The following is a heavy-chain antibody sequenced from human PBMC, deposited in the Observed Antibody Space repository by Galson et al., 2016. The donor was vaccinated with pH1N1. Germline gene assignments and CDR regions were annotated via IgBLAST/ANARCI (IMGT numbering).Heavy chain of an antibody. CDR1: GFTFSNHG. D-gene: IGHD3-9*01. Sequence: SVKVSCKASGFTFSNHGINWVRQAPGQGLEWMGWINTKTGNPTYAQGFTGRLVFSLDTSVNTAYLQINSLKADDTAVDYCARETPSPSPTVLRYFDWSRGLAAFDMWGRGTLVTVSS. J-gene: IGHJ3*02. V-gene: IGHV7-4-1*02. CDR2: INTKTGNP. CDR3: ARETPSPSPTVLRYFDWSRGLAAFDM.